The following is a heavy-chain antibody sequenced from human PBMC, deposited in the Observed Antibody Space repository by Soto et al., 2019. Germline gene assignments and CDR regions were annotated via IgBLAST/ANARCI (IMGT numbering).Heavy chain of an antibody. D-gene: IGHD5-18*01. CDR2: IIPIFGTA. J-gene: IGHJ6*02. CDR1: GGTFSSYA. V-gene: IGHV1-69*13. CDR3: AMFSGPVGIRGYSYGYYYYGMDV. Sequence: SVKVSCKASGGTFSSYAISWVRQAPGRGLEWMGGIIPIFGTANYAQKFQGRVTITADESTSTAYMELSSLRSEDTAVYYCAMFSGPVGIRGYSYGYYYYGMDVGGQGTTVPVS.